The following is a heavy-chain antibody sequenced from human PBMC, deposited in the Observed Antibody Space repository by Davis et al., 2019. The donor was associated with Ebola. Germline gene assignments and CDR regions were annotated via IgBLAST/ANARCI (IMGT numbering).Heavy chain of an antibody. CDR1: GFTFSSYW. CDR3: LGRSFDY. V-gene: IGHV3-7*01. Sequence: GGSLRLSCAASGFTFSSYWMTWARQAPGKGLEWVATINQDGSEKSFVGSVKGRFTISRDDAKNSLYLQMNSLRADDTAMYYCLGRSFDYWGQGTLVTVSS. CDR2: INQDGSEK. J-gene: IGHJ4*02.